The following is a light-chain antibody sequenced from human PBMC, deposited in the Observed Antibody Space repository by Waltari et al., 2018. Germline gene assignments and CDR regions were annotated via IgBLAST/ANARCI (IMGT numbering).Light chain of an antibody. J-gene: IGKJ1*01. CDR2: AAS. CDR1: QSFSSY. Sequence: DIQMTQSPSSLSASVGDRVTITCRASQSFSSYLNWYQQKPGKAPKLLSYAASSLQSGVPSRVSGSGSGTDFTLTISSLQPEDFATYYCQQSYSTPRTFGQGTKVEIK. CDR3: QQSYSTPRT. V-gene: IGKV1-39*01.